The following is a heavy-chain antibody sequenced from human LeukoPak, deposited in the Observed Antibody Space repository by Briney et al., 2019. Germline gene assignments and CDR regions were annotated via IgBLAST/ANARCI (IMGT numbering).Heavy chain of an antibody. D-gene: IGHD3-10*01. V-gene: IGHV4-59*01. CDR2: IYYSGSS. Sequence: SETLSLTCTVSGGSISSYYWSWIRQPPGKGLEGIGYIYYSGSSNYNPSLKSRVTISVDTSKNQFSLKLSSMTAADTAVYYCARFRTTFGELNHWGQGTLVTVSS. CDR3: ARFRTTFGELNH. J-gene: IGHJ5*02. CDR1: GGSISSYY.